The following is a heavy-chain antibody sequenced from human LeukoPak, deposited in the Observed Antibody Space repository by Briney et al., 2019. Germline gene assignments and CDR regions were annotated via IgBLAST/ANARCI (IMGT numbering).Heavy chain of an antibody. J-gene: IGHJ5*02. CDR1: GYSFTSYW. Sequence: GESLKISCKCSGYSFTSYWIGWVRPMPGKGLEWMGIIYPGDSDTRYSPSFQGQVTISADMSISTAYLQWSSLKASDTAMYYCARVEMATIAWFDHWGQGTLVTVSS. CDR3: ARVEMATIAWFDH. D-gene: IGHD5-24*01. CDR2: IYPGDSDT. V-gene: IGHV5-51*01.